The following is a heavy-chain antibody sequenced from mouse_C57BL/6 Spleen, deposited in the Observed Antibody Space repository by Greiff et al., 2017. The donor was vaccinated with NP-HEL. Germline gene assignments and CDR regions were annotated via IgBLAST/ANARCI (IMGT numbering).Heavy chain of an antibody. CDR2: IYPSDSET. CDR1: GYTFTSYW. J-gene: IGHJ1*03. D-gene: IGHD1-1*01. CDR3: ARGDYYGSSWYFDV. V-gene: IGHV1-61*01. Sequence: QVQLQQPGAELVRPGSSVKLSCKASGYTFTSYWMDWVKQRPGQGLEWIGNIYPSDSETHYNPKFKDKATLTVDKSSSTAYMQLSSLTSEDSAVYYCARGDYYGSSWYFDVWGTVTTVTVSS.